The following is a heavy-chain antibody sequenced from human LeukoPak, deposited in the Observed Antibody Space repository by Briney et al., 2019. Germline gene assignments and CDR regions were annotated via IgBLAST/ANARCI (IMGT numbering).Heavy chain of an antibody. D-gene: IGHD5-18*01. J-gene: IGHJ5*02. CDR3: ARGLRYSYGYRRVGVNEAPVRFDP. CDR2: INHSGST. V-gene: IGHV4-34*01. Sequence: PSETLSLTCAVYGGSFSGYYWSRIRQPPGKGLEWIGEINHSGSTNYNPSLKSRVTISVDTSKNQFSLKLSSVTAADTAVYYCARGLRYSYGYRRVGVNEAPVRFDPWGQGTLVTVSS. CDR1: GGSFSGYY.